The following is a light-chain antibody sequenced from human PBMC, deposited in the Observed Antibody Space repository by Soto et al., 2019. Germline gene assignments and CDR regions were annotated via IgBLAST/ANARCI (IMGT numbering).Light chain of an antibody. CDR3: QHYSSQT. CDR1: QSVSSSY. J-gene: IGKJ1*01. CDR2: GAS. Sequence: EIVLTQSPDTLSLSPGERATLSCRASQSVSSSYLAWFQQKPGQAPRLLIYGASSRATGIPDRFSGSGSGTDFTLTISRLEPEDSAVYFCQHYSSQTFGQGTKVDIK. V-gene: IGKV3-20*01.